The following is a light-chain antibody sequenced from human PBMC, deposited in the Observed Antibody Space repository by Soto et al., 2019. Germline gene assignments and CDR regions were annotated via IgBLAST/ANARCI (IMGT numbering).Light chain of an antibody. CDR1: SSNIGSTT. Sequence: QSVLTQPPSASGTPGQRVTISCSGSSSNIGSTTVSWYQQLPGAAPKLLIYSNDQWPSGVPDRFSGSKSGNTASLTISGLQAEDEADYYCCSYAGSSTYVFGTGTKVSVL. J-gene: IGLJ1*01. CDR2: SND. CDR3: CSYAGSSTYV. V-gene: IGLV1-44*01.